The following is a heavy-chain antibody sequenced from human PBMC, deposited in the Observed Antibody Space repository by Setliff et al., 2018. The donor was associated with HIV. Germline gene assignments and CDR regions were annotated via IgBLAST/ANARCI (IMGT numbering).Heavy chain of an antibody. J-gene: IGHJ3*01. CDR2: IIPIFGTA. CDR3: ASRRSTLFGVVINDGLDF. CDR1: GGTFTNYA. Sequence: GASVKVSCKASGGTFTNYAFSWVRQAPGQGLEWMGRIIPIFGTANYAQKFQDRVTITADTSTSTAYMELSSLRSEDTAVYYCASRRSTLFGVVINDGLDFWGQGTMVTVSS. V-gene: IGHV1-69*06. D-gene: IGHD3-3*01.